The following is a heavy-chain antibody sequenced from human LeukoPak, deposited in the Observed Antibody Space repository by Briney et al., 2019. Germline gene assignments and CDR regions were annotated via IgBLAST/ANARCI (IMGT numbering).Heavy chain of an antibody. D-gene: IGHD1-26*01. J-gene: IGHJ4*02. Sequence: GGSLRLSCAASGFSFSRNAMSWLRQPPGKGLEWVSGVGATDADASYAGSVKGRFTISRDNSRSTVYLLMNNVRAEDTAVYYCATHDTIVGVSWGQGTLVTVSS. CDR1: GFSFSRNA. V-gene: IGHV3-23*01. CDR2: VGATDADA. CDR3: ATHDTIVGVS.